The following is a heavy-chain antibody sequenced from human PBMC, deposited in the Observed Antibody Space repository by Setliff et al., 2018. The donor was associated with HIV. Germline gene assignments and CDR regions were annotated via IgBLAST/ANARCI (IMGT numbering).Heavy chain of an antibody. J-gene: IGHJ4*02. D-gene: IGHD4-17*01. CDR3: VRRESDYGTKAGFRY. Sequence: RASVKVSCKPSGYIFSNYYLHWVRQGPGQGLEWMGLINPSGAGTSYAQKFEGRVTMTRDTSTDTVYMELSSLKSDDTAVYYCVRRESDYGTKAGFRYWGQGTLVTVSS. CDR2: INPSGAGT. V-gene: IGHV1-46*01. CDR1: GYIFSNYY.